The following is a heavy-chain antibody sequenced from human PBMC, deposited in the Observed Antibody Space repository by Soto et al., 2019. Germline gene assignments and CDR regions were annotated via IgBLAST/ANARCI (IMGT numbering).Heavy chain of an antibody. Sequence: PGGSLRLSCAASGFTFSSYSMNWVRQAPGKGLEWVSYISSSSSTIYYADSVKGRFTISRDNAKNSLYLQMSSLRDEDTAVYYCARVADGDFLRGYYYGMDVWGQGTTVTVS. D-gene: IGHD4-17*01. CDR3: ARVADGDFLRGYYYGMDV. V-gene: IGHV3-48*02. CDR1: GFTFSSYS. J-gene: IGHJ6*02. CDR2: ISSSSSTI.